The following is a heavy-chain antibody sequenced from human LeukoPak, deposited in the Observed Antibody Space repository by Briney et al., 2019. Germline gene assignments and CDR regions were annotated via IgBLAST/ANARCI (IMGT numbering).Heavy chain of an antibody. CDR1: GFTFSSYA. D-gene: IGHD3-10*01. J-gene: IGHJ4*02. CDR3: AKDLYYGSGSYQVDN. V-gene: IGHV3-23*01. CDR2: ISGSGGST. Sequence: GGSLRLSCAASGFTFSSYAMSWVRQAPRKGLAWVSAISGSGGSTYYADSVKGRFTISRDNSKNTLYLEMNSLRAEDTAVYYCAKDLYYGSGSYQVDNWGQGTLLTVSS.